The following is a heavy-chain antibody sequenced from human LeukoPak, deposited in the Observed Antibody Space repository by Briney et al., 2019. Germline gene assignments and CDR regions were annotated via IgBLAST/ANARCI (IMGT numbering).Heavy chain of an antibody. D-gene: IGHD3-3*01. J-gene: IGHJ4*02. Sequence: GGSVTVSCKASGYTFTGYYMHWVRQAHGQGLEWMGWINPNSGGTNYAQKFQSRVTMTRDTSISTAYMDLSRLRSDDTAVYYCARGPEWLLWYFDYWGQGTLVTVSS. V-gene: IGHV1-2*02. CDR3: ARGPEWLLWYFDY. CDR2: INPNSGGT. CDR1: GYTFTGYY.